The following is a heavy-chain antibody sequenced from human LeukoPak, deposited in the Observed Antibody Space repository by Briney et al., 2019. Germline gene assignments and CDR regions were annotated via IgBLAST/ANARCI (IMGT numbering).Heavy chain of an antibody. CDR2: IYHSGST. J-gene: IGHJ2*01. Sequence: SETLSLTCAVCGGSISSGGYSWSWIRQPPGKGLEWIGYIYHSGSTYYNPSLKSRVTISVDRSKNQFSLKLSSVTAADTAVYYCARGATRIVVVTAPNYWYFDLWGRGTLVTVSS. V-gene: IGHV4-30-2*01. CDR3: ARGATRIVVVTAPNYWYFDL. D-gene: IGHD2-21*02. CDR1: GGSISSGGYS.